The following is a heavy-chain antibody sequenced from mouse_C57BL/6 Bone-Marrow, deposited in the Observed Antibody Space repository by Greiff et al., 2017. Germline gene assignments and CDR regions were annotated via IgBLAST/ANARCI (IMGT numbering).Heavy chain of an antibody. CDR1: GFTFSDYG. Sequence: VQLVESGGGLVKPGGSLKLSCAASGFTFSDYGMHWVRQAPEKGLEWVAYISSGSSTIYYADTVKGRFTISRDNAKNTLFLQMTSRRSEDTAMYYCARDDGYGYFDVWGTGTTVTVSS. V-gene: IGHV5-17*01. D-gene: IGHD2-3*01. CDR3: ARDDGYGYFDV. CDR2: ISSGSSTI. J-gene: IGHJ1*03.